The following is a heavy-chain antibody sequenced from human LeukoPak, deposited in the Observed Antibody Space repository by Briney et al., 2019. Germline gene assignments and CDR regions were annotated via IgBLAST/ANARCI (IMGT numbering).Heavy chain of an antibody. J-gene: IGHJ5*02. CDR2: IYYSGST. CDR3: ARATRVAGTGNWFDP. Sequence: PSETLSLTCTVSGDSITSGGYLWTWVRQHPVKGLEWIGYIYYSGSTNYNPSLKSRVTISVDTSKNQFSLKLSSVTAADTAVYYCARATRVAGTGNWFDPWGQGTLVTVSS. V-gene: IGHV4-61*08. CDR1: GDSITSGGYL. D-gene: IGHD6-19*01.